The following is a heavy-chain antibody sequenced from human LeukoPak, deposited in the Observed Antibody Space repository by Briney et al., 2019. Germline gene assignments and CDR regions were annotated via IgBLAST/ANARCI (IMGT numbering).Heavy chain of an antibody. V-gene: IGHV4-59*01. CDR2: IYDSGSS. J-gene: IGHJ5*02. D-gene: IGHD2-21*02. CDR3: ARGNSNSLYCGGDCLNWFDP. Sequence: PSETLSLTCTVSGGSISSYYWSWIRQSPGKGLEWIGYIYDSGSSNYNPSLESRVTISVDTSKNQFSLKLSSVTTADTAVYYCARGNSNSLYCGGDCLNWFDPWGQGTLVTVSS. CDR1: GGSISSYY.